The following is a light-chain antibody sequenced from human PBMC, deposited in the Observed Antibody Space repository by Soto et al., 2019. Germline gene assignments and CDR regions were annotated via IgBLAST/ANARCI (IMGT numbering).Light chain of an antibody. V-gene: IGKV4-1*01. J-gene: IGKJ5*01. Sequence: DIVMTQSPDSLAVSLGERATINCKSSQSVLYSSNNKHYLAWYQQKPGQPPKLLIYWASTRETGVPDRFGGSGSGTDFTLTISTLQAEDVAVYYCQQYYSTPITCGQGTRLEIK. CDR1: QSVLYSSNNKHY. CDR3: QQYYSTPIT. CDR2: WAS.